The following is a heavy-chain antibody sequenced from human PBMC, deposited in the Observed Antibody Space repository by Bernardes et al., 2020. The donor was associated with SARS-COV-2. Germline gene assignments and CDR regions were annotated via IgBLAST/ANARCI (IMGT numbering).Heavy chain of an antibody. V-gene: IGHV3-11*01. CDR2: ISSSGSTI. CDR1: GFTFSDYY. D-gene: IGHD3-3*01. CDR3: ARADFWSGYYLDY. Sequence: GGSLRLSCAASGFTFSDYYMSWIRQAPGKGLEWVSYISSSGSTIYYADYVKGRFTISRDNAKNSLYLQMNSLRAEDTAAYYCARADFWSGYYLDYWGQGTLVTVSS. J-gene: IGHJ4*02.